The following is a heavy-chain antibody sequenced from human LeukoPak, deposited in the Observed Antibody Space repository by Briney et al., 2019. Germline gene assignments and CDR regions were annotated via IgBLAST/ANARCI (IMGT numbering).Heavy chain of an antibody. CDR1: GGSISSSSYY. J-gene: IGHJ2*01. CDR3: ARGNALGRYFDL. CDR2: IYYSGST. V-gene: IGHV4-39*07. Sequence: SETLSLTCTVSGGSISSSSYYWGWIRQPPGKGLEWIGSIYYSGSTYYNPSLKSRVTISVDTSKNQFSLKLSSVTAADTAVYYCARGNALGRYFDLWGRGTLVTVSS. D-gene: IGHD3-3*02.